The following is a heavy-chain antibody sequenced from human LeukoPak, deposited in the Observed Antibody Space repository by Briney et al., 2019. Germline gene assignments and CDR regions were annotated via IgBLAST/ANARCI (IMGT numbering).Heavy chain of an antibody. CDR2: IHSCGST. D-gene: IGHD3/OR15-3a*01. J-gene: IGHJ4*02. V-gene: IGHV3-66*01. CDR1: GLTLNHYA. Sequence: GGSLRLSCAVSGLTLNHYAVRWVREAAGKGRAWASVIHSCGSTYSADSVKGRFTISRDNAKNSVALQMNSLRLEDTAVYSCARTGLGMYSFDYWGQGILVTVSS. CDR3: ARTGLGMYSFDY.